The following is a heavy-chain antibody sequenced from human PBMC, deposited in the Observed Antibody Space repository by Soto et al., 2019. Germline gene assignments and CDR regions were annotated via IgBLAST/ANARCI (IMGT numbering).Heavy chain of an antibody. J-gene: IGHJ4*02. V-gene: IGHV4-59*08. Sequence: SETLSLTCTVSGGSISSYYWSWIRQPPGKGLEWIGYIYYSGSTNYNPSLKSRVTISVDTSKNQFSLKLSSVTAADTAVYYCARHPAGYCGGDCPFDYWGQGTLVTVSS. CDR3: ARHPAGYCGGDCPFDY. CDR1: GGSISSYY. D-gene: IGHD2-21*01. CDR2: IYYSGST.